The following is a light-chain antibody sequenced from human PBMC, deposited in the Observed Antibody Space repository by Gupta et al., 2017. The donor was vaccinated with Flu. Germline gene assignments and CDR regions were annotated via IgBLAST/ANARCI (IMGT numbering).Light chain of an antibody. CDR3: QSYDNNNPVV. Sequence: FMLTQPHSVSESPGKTVTISCTRSSGSIASNYVQWYQQRPGSSPTTVIYEHDRRPSGVPDRFSGSIDSSSTSASLTSSGLKTEDEADYYCQSYDNNNPVVFGGGTKLTVL. CDR1: SGSIASNY. J-gene: IGLJ2*01. V-gene: IGLV6-57*01. CDR2: EHD.